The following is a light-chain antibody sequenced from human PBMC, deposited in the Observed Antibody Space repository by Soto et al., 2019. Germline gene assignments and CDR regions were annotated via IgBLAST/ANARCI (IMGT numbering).Light chain of an antibody. CDR2: SAS. CDR3: QQGHNWPLT. J-gene: IGKJ2*01. CDR1: QRISTE. V-gene: IGKV3-15*01. Sequence: EIVMTQSPATLSVSPGERATLSCRASQRISTELAWYQQKPGQPPRLLIYSASTRATGVPARFTGSGSGSEFTLTISGRQSEDFAVYYCQQGHNWPLTFGQGTRLEI.